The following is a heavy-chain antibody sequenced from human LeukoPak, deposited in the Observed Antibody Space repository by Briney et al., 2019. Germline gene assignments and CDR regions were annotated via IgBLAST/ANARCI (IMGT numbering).Heavy chain of an antibody. Sequence: ASVKVSCKASGYTFTGYYMHWVRQAPGQGLEWMGRINPNSGGTYYAQKFQGRVTMTRDTSISTAYMELSRLRSDDTAVYYCARPIRGLSAFDIWGQGTMVTVSS. D-gene: IGHD3-10*01. CDR1: GYTFTGYY. CDR3: ARPIRGLSAFDI. V-gene: IGHV1-2*06. CDR2: INPNSGGT. J-gene: IGHJ3*02.